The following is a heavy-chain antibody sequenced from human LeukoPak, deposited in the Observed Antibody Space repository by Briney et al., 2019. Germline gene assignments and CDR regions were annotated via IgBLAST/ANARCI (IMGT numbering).Heavy chain of an antibody. CDR3: ATGGYCSSSSCYHFFDY. CDR1: GYSFTSYW. D-gene: IGHD2-2*01. V-gene: IGHV5-51*01. CDR2: IYPGDSET. J-gene: IGHJ4*02. Sequence: ESLKISCKGSGYSFTSYWIGWVRQMPGKGLEWMGIIYPGDSETRYSPSFQGQVTFSADKSISTAYLQWRSLKASDTAMYYCATGGYCSSSSCYHFFDYWGQGTLVTVSS.